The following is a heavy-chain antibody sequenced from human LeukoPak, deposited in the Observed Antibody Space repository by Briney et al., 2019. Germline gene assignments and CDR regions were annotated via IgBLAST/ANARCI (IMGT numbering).Heavy chain of an antibody. J-gene: IGHJ4*02. CDR2: INPHSGGT. Sequence: WASVKVSCNASGGTFSSYAISWVRQAPGQGLEWKGGINPHSGGTQYAHTFQGRVTKNRDTSTSTAYMELSRLSSDDRAVYYCERGSRGVWGSYRYDYWGQGTLVTVSS. D-gene: IGHD3-16*02. V-gene: IGHV1-2*02. CDR3: ERGSRGVWGSYRYDY. CDR1: GGTFSSYA.